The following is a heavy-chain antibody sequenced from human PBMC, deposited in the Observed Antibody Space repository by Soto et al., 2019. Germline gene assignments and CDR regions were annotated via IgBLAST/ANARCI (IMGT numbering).Heavy chain of an antibody. J-gene: IGHJ5*02. Sequence: GGSLRLSFAASGFSFGTSAMTWVRQAPGKGLEGVSTISGPGDSTLYADSVKGRFTISRDNSRNPVYLQINNLRADDTAVYYCARGGHFSFFDPSGQGTLVTVS. CDR1: GFSFGTSA. V-gene: IGHV3-23*01. D-gene: IGHD3-3*02. CDR3: ARGGHFSFFDP. CDR2: ISGPGDST.